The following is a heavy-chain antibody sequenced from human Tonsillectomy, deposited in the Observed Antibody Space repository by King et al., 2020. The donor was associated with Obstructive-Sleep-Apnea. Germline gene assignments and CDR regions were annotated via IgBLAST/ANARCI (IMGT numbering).Heavy chain of an antibody. CDR2: TRQDGVDM. J-gene: IGHJ4*02. CDR3: TREYDATGKAGCDGSDC. CDR1: GFSFSSYW. Sequence: VQLVESGGGLVQPGGSLRVSCAASGFSFSSYWMSWVRQAPGKGLEWVANTRQDGVDMYYVASVKGRFTISRDNAKNSLYLQMNTLRAEDTAIYYCTREYDATGKAGCDGSDCGGQGTL. D-gene: IGHD1-26*01. V-gene: IGHV3-7*01.